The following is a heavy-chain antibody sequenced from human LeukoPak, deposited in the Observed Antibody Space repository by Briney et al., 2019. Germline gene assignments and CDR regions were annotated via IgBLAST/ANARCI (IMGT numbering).Heavy chain of an antibody. Sequence: PSETLSLTCTVSGGSITFGSYYWTWIRQPAGKGLEWIGRIYTSGRTFYNPSLKSRVTISMDTSMNQFSLRLNSVTAADTAVYYCARARVIPASFDDWGQGTLVTVSS. V-gene: IGHV4-61*02. D-gene: IGHD3-16*02. CDR1: GGSITFGSYY. J-gene: IGHJ4*02. CDR2: IYTSGRT. CDR3: ARARVIPASFDD.